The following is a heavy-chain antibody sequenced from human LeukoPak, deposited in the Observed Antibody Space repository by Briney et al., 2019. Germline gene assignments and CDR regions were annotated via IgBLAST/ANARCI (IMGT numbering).Heavy chain of an antibody. D-gene: IGHD2-2*01. CDR2: IYTSGST. J-gene: IGHJ3*02. CDR3: ARRYCSSTSCHDAFDI. Sequence: KSSETLSLTCTVPGGSISSYYWSWIRQPPGKGLDWIGYIYTSGSTNYNPSLKSRVTISVDTSKNQFSLKLSSVTAADTAVYYCARRYCSSTSCHDAFDIWGQGTMVTVSS. V-gene: IGHV4-4*09. CDR1: GGSISSYY.